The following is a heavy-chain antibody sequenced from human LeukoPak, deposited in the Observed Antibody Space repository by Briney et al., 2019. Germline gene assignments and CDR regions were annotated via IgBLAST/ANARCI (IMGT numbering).Heavy chain of an antibody. CDR2: IIHSGST. Sequence: SETLSLTCTVSGGSINGYYWSWIRQPPGKGLEWIGEIIHSGSTNYNPSLKSRVTISVDTSKNQFSLKLSSVTAADTAVYYCARGYGYTYGPGQYYGMDVWGQGTTVTVSS. J-gene: IGHJ6*02. D-gene: IGHD5-18*01. CDR3: ARGYGYTYGPGQYYGMDV. CDR1: GGSINGYY. V-gene: IGHV4-34*01.